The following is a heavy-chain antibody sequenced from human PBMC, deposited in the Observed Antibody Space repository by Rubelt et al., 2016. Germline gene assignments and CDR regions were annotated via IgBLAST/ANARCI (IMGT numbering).Heavy chain of an antibody. CDR2: ISGSGGST. J-gene: IGHJ4*02. Sequence: EVQLVESGGGLVQPGGSLRLSCAASGFTFSSYAMSWVRQAPGKGLEWVSAISGSGGSTYYADSFHGRFTISRDNSKNTVYLQMNSLRAEDTAVYYCARSGWLVRSQIDYWGQGTLVTVSS. D-gene: IGHD6-19*01. V-gene: IGHV3-23*04. CDR1: GFTFSSYA. CDR3: ARSGWLVRSQIDY.